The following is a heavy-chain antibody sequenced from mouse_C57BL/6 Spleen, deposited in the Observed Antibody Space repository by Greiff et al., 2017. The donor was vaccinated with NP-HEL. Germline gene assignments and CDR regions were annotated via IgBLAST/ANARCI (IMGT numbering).Heavy chain of an antibody. V-gene: IGHV2-6*03. CDR2: IWSDGST. J-gene: IGHJ4*01. CDR1: GFSLTSYG. Sequence: QVQLKQSGPGLVAPSQSLSITCTVSGFSLTSYGVHWVRQPPGKGLEWLVVIWSDGSTTYNSALKSRLSISKDNSKSQVFLKMNSLQTDDTAMYYCARYYDYYYAMDYWGQGTSVTVSS. D-gene: IGHD2-4*01. CDR3: ARYYDYYYAMDY.